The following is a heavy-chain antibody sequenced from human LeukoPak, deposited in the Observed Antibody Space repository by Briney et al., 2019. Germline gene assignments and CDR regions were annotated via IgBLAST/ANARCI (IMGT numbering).Heavy chain of an antibody. D-gene: IGHD3-16*02. Sequence: GGSLRLSYAASGFTFSTYSMNWIRQAPGKGLEWVSSISRDSNYIYQADSVKGRFTVSRDNAKNSLFLQMNSLRAEDAAVYYCTRDARQFVNHDVLDFWGQGTMVTVSS. CDR2: ISRDSNYI. J-gene: IGHJ3*01. V-gene: IGHV3-21*01. CDR1: GFTFSTYS. CDR3: TRDARQFVNHDVLDF.